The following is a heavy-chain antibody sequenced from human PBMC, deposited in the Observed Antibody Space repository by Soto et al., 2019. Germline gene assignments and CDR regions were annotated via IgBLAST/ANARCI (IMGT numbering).Heavy chain of an antibody. CDR3: ARSRTIRGIAARRGLSY. Sequence: QVQLVQSGAEVKKPGASVKVSCKASGYTFTSYYMHWVRQAPGQGLEWMGIINPSGGSTSYAQKFHGRVTMTRDTSTRTGYLDLSSLRSDDTAVSYCARSRTIRGIAARRGLSYWGQVNLVTVSS. J-gene: IGHJ4*02. V-gene: IGHV1-46*01. CDR1: GYTFTSYY. CDR2: INPSGGST. D-gene: IGHD6-6*01.